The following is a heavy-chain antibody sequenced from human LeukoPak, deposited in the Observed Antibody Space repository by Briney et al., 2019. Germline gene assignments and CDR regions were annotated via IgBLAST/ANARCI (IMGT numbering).Heavy chain of an antibody. CDR1: GFTFSTYI. V-gene: IGHV3-48*02. D-gene: IGHD2-8*01. Sequence: GGSLRLSCAASGFTFSTYIMNWVRQAQGKGQEWVSYISSSSNTISYADSVKGRFTISRDNAKDSLYLQMNSLRDEDTAVYYCARDNERYYGMDVWGQGTTVTVSS. J-gene: IGHJ6*02. CDR3: ARDNERYYGMDV. CDR2: ISSSSNTI.